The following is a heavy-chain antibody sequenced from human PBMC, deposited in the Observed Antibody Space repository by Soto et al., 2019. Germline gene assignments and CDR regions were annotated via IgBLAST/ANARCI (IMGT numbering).Heavy chain of an antibody. J-gene: IGHJ5*02. Sequence: GESLKISCKGSGYSFTSYWIGWVRQMPGKGLEWMGIIYPGDSDTRYSPSFQGQVTISADKSISTAYLQWSSLKASDTAMYYCARLTRYCRSTSCYAGWFDPWGQGTLVTVSS. D-gene: IGHD2-2*01. CDR2: IYPGDSDT. CDR1: GYSFTSYW. V-gene: IGHV5-51*01. CDR3: ARLTRYCRSTSCYAGWFDP.